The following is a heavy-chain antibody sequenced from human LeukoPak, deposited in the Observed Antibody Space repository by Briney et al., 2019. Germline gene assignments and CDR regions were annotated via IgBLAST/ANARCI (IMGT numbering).Heavy chain of an antibody. CDR3: ARDRRDGYNYVEY. J-gene: IGHJ4*02. Sequence: PSETLSLTCNVSGASISNYYWSWLRQPPGKGLEWIAYVSYTGSTDYNPSLKSRVTISVDTSKNQFSLRLTSVTAADTAVYYCARDRRDGYNYVEYWGPGTLVTVSS. D-gene: IGHD5-24*01. V-gene: IGHV4-59*01. CDR1: GASISNYY. CDR2: VSYTGST.